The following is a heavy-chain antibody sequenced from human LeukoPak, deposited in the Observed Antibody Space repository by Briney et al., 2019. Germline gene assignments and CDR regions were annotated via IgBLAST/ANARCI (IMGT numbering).Heavy chain of an antibody. V-gene: IGHV4-30-4*01. Sequence: SETLSLTCTVSGGSISSGDYYWSWIRQPPGKGLEWIGYIYYSGSTYYNPSLKSRVTISVDTSKNQFSLKLSSVTAADTAEYYCARLTYYYGSGSFQFDYWGQGTLVTVSS. CDR3: ARLTYYYGSGSFQFDY. CDR1: GGSISSGDYY. D-gene: IGHD3-10*01. CDR2: IYYSGST. J-gene: IGHJ4*02.